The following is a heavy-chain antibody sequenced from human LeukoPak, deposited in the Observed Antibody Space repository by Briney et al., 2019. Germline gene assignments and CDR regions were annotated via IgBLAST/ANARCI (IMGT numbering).Heavy chain of an antibody. CDR2: IYSGGST. D-gene: IGHD3-22*01. CDR3: ARDPNYHDTSGYYLGY. Sequence: GGSLRLSCAASGFTASNNYMSWVRQAPGKGLEWVSVIYSGGSTSYADSVKGRFTISRDNSRNTLYLQLNSLRAEDTAVYYCARDPNYHDTSGYYLGYWGQGTPVTVSS. J-gene: IGHJ4*02. CDR1: GFTASNNY. V-gene: IGHV3-53*01.